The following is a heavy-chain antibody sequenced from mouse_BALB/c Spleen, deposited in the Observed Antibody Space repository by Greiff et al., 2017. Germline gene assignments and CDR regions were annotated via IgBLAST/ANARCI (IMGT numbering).Heavy chain of an antibody. CDR2: IWGNGST. J-gene: IGHJ4*01. CDR3: ARGAMDY. Sequence: VAPSQSLSITCTALGFSLTGYGVNWVRQPPGKGLAWLGMIWGNGSTDYNSALKSRLSISKDNSKSQVFLKMNSLQTDDTARYYCARGAMDYWGQGTSVTVSS. CDR1: GFSLTGYG. V-gene: IGHV2-6-7*01.